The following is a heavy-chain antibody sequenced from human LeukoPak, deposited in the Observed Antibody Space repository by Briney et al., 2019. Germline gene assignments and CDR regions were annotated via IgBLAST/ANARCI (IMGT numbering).Heavy chain of an antibody. CDR3: ASWSSQRIVADAFDI. CDR1: GFTVSSNY. D-gene: IGHD2/OR15-2a*01. Sequence: PGGSLRLSCAASGFTVSSNYMSWVRQAPGKGLEWVSVIYSGGSTYYADSVKGRFTISRDNSKNTLYLQMNSLRAEDTAVYYCASWSSQRIVADAFDIWGQGTMVTVSS. J-gene: IGHJ3*02. V-gene: IGHV3-66*01. CDR2: IYSGGST.